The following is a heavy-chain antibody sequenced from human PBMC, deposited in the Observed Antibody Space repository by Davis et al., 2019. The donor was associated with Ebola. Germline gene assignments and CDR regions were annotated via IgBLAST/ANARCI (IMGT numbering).Heavy chain of an antibody. CDR3: ARRVVGAFPFDC. CDR1: GFTFSNYN. Sequence: PGGSLRLSCAASGFTFSNYNMNWVRKVSGKGLEWVSYISNSGSIYYAESLQGRFTISRDDAKSSLYLQMNSLRDEDTAVYYCARRVVGAFPFDCWGQGTLVTVSS. V-gene: IGHV3-48*02. CDR2: ISNSGSI. J-gene: IGHJ4*02. D-gene: IGHD1-26*01.